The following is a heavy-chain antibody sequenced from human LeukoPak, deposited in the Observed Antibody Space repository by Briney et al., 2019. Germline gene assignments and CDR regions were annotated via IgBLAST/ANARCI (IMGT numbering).Heavy chain of an antibody. Sequence: PSETLSLTCTVSGVSINGNYWTWIRQLLGKGLEWIGFVSDTGDTDYNPSLKSRLTISADTSKSQLSLSLSSVTAADTALYYCARVFRGVVTSNWFDPWGQGTLVTVSS. CDR3: ARVFRGVVTSNWFDP. V-gene: IGHV4-59*01. CDR2: VSDTGDT. CDR1: GVSINGNY. D-gene: IGHD3-3*01. J-gene: IGHJ5*02.